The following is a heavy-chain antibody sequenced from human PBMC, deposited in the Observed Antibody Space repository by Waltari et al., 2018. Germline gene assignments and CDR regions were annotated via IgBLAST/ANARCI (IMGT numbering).Heavy chain of an antibody. CDR2: IYPGDSAT. CDR3: ARSLRPFPYMDV. CDR1: GYSFTSYW. J-gene: IGHJ6*03. V-gene: IGHV5-51*01. Sequence: EVQLVQSGAEVKKPGESLKISCKGSGYSFTSYWIGWVRQMPGKGLEWMGIIYPGDSATSYSPSFHGQVTTSADKSISTAYRQWSSLKASDTAMYYLARSLRPFPYMDVWGKATTVTVSS.